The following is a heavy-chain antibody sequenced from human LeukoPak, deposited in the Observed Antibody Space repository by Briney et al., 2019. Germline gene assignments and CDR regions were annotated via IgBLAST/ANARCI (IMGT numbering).Heavy chain of an antibody. Sequence: ASVKVSCKASGYTFTSYGISWVRQAPGQGLEWMGWISAYNGNTNYAQKLQGRVTMTTDTSTSTAYMGLRGLRSDDPAVYYCARAGYCSSTSCYRYYYYYYYYMDVWGKGTTVTVSS. CDR3: ARAGYCSSTSCYRYYYYYYYYMDV. CDR2: ISAYNGNT. V-gene: IGHV1-18*01. D-gene: IGHD2-2*01. CDR1: GYTFTSYG. J-gene: IGHJ6*03.